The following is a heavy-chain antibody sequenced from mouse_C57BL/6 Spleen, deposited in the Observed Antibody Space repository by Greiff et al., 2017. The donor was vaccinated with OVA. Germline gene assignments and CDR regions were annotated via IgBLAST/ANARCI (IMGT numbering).Heavy chain of an antibody. D-gene: IGHD1-1*01. J-gene: IGHJ4*01. V-gene: IGHV10-3*01. Sequence: EVQRVESGGGLVQPKGSLKLSCAASGFTFNTYAMHWVRQAPGKGLEWVARIRSKSSNYATYYADSVKDRFTISRDDSQSMLYLQMNNLKTEDTAMYYCVRDEVFYYYGSSYDAMDYWGQGTSVTVSA. CDR1: GFTFNTYA. CDR3: VRDEVFYYYGSSYDAMDY. CDR2: IRSKSSNYAT.